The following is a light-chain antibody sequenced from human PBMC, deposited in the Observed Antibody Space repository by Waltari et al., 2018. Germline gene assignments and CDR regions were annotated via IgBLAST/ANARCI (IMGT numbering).Light chain of an antibody. CDR1: TSTIGNTD. V-gene: IGLV1-51*01. J-gene: IGLJ3*02. Sequence: QSVLTQPPSVSAAPGQKVTISCSGSTSTIGNTDLSWYQQLPGASPKLLIYDSHKRPSGIPDRFSGSKSGTSATLGITGLQTGDEADYYCGTWDSSLSAWVFGGGTKLTVL. CDR3: GTWDSSLSAWV. CDR2: DSH.